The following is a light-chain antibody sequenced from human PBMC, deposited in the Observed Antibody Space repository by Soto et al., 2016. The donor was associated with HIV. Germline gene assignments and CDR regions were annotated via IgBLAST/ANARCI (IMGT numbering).Light chain of an antibody. CDR1: NLGNKY. CDR2: QDD. Sequence: SYELTQPPSVAVSPGQTASITCSGDNLGNKYTCWYHQKPGQSPVLVVYQDDKRPSEIPARFSGSNSGSTATLTITATQTMDEADYYCQAWDNGTVVFGGGTKLTVL. CDR3: QAWDNGTVV. V-gene: IGLV3-1*01. J-gene: IGLJ3*02.